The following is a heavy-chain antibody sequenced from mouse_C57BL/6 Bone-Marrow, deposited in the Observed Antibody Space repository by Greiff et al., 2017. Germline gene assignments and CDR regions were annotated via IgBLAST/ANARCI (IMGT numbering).Heavy chain of an antibody. D-gene: IGHD1-1*01. CDR1: GFNIKDYY. Sequence: EVQLQQSGAELVKPGASVKLSCTASGFNIKDYYMHWVKQRTEQGLEWIGRIDPEDGETKYASKFQGKATITADTSSNSAYLQLSSLTAEDTAVYYCASLITTVAFWYFDVWGTGTTVTVSS. V-gene: IGHV14-2*01. CDR2: IDPEDGET. CDR3: ASLITTVAFWYFDV. J-gene: IGHJ1*03.